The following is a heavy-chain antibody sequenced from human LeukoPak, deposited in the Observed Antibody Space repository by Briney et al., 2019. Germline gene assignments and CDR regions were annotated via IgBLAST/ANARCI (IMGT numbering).Heavy chain of an antibody. CDR3: ARDPPGGGNTQYQGGYSY. Sequence: SVKVSCKASGGTFGSYAISWVRQAPGQGLEWMGRIIPILGIANYAQKFQGRVTITADKSTSTAYMELSSLRSEDTAVYYCARDPPGGGNTQYQGGYSYWGQGNLVTVYS. J-gene: IGHJ4*02. D-gene: IGHD4-23*01. CDR1: GGTFGSYA. CDR2: IIPILGIA. V-gene: IGHV1-69*04.